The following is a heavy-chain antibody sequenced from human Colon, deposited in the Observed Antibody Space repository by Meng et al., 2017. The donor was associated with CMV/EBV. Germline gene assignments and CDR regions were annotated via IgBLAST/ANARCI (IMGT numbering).Heavy chain of an antibody. D-gene: IGHD2-2*01. CDR1: DFTFSSYW. J-gene: IGHJ6*02. V-gene: IGHV3-74*01. Sequence: GESLKISCAASDFTFSSYWMHWVRQAPGKGLVWVSGINADGSNTNYTDSVKGRFTMSRDNAKNTVYLQLNSLRAEDTAVYYCARAEAYCSSTSCYYYYGMDVWGQGTTVTVSS. CDR2: INADGSNT. CDR3: ARAEAYCSSTSCYYYYGMDV.